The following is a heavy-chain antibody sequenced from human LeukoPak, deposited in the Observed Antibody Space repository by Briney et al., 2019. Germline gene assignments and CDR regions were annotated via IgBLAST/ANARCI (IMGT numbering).Heavy chain of an antibody. D-gene: IGHD3-3*01. V-gene: IGHV3-15*01. Sequence: PGGSLRLSCAASGFPFTNAWMNWVRQAPGKGLESVGRIKSKSDGGTADYAAPVKGRFTISRDDSKNTLYLQMNSLKTEDTAVYYCTSLSWSGYYIGDYWGQGTLVTVSS. CDR3: TSLSWSGYYIGDY. J-gene: IGHJ4*02. CDR1: GFPFTNAW. CDR2: IKSKSDGGTA.